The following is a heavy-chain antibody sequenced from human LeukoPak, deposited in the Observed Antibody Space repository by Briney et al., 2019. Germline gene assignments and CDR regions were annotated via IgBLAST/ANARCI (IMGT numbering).Heavy chain of an antibody. CDR3: VRDSYTNTWHFQNKDY. J-gene: IGHJ4*02. Sequence: PGGSLRLSCAASGFTFSSYWMSWVRQAPGKGLEWVANIRQDGGDQYYVDSVKGRFTISRDSAKNSLFLQMNSLRAEDTAVYYCVRDSYTNTWHFQNKDYWGQGTLVTVSS. V-gene: IGHV3-7*01. D-gene: IGHD2-2*02. CDR1: GFTFSSYW. CDR2: IRQDGGDQ.